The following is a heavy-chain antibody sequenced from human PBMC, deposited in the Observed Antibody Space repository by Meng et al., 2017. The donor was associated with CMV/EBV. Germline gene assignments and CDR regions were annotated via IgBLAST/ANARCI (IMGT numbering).Heavy chain of an antibody. CDR1: GFTFGSYW. V-gene: IGHV3-74*01. J-gene: IGHJ5*02. Sequence: GESLKISCAASGFTFGSYWMHWVRQAPGKGLVWVSRINSDGSSTSYADSVKGRFTISRDNAKNSLYLQMNSLRAEDTAVYYCARGRWFGELSWFDPWGQGTLVTVSS. D-gene: IGHD3-10*01. CDR2: INSDGSST. CDR3: ARGRWFGELSWFDP.